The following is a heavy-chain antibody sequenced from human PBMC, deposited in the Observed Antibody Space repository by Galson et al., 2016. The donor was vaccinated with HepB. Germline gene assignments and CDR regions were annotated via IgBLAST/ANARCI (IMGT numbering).Heavy chain of an antibody. CDR3: AKPGGYNLGPFDS. Sequence: SLRLSCAASGFSFNNYAMNWVRQAPGKGLEWVSVIAASGGDANSAASVKGRFTISRDNSKNTLYLQMTTLRAEDSAVYYCAKPGGYNLGPFDSWGQGTLVTVSS. D-gene: IGHD2-8*02. J-gene: IGHJ4*02. CDR1: GFSFNNYA. CDR2: IAASGGDA. V-gene: IGHV3-23*01.